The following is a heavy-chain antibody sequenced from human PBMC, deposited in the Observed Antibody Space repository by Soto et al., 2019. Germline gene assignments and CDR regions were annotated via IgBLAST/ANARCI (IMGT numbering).Heavy chain of an antibody. Sequence: QVQLQESGPGLVKPSGTLSLTCAVSGDSISSDKWWSWVRQPPGKGLEWIGEIYHSGRTNCNPSLKNRVTISVEKSKNQFSLELSSMTAADTAVYYCARGGDWKFDYWGHGSLVTVSS. CDR2: IYHSGRT. CDR3: ARGGDWKFDY. D-gene: IGHD2-21*02. V-gene: IGHV4-4*02. J-gene: IGHJ4*01. CDR1: GDSISSDKW.